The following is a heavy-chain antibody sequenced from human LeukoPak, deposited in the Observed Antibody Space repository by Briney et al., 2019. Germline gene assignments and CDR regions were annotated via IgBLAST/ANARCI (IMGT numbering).Heavy chain of an antibody. Sequence: PSETLSLTCTVSGGSISSSSYYWGWIRQPPGKGLEWIGSIYYSGSTYYNPSLKSRVTISVDTSKNQFSLKLSSVTAADTAVYYCARHQYCGGDCYSGYFQHWGQGTLVTVSS. D-gene: IGHD2-21*02. CDR2: IYYSGST. CDR3: ARHQYCGGDCYSGYFQH. V-gene: IGHV4-39*01. CDR1: GGSISSSSYY. J-gene: IGHJ1*01.